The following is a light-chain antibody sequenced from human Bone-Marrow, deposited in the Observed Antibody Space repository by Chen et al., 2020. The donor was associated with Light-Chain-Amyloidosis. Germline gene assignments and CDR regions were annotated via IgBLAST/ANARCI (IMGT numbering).Light chain of an antibody. V-gene: IGLV3-21*02. CDR3: QVWDRSSDRPV. CDR1: NIGSTS. CDR2: DDS. Sequence: SYVLTQPSSVSVAPGQTATIACGGNNIGSTSVHWYQQTTGQAPLLVVYDDSDQPSGIPERSSGHSSGHTATLSTSWVEAGDEADYYCQVWDRSSDRPVFVGGAKLTDL. J-gene: IGLJ3*02.